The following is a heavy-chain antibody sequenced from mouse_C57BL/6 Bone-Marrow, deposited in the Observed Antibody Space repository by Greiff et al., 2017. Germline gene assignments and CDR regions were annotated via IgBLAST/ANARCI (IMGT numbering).Heavy chain of an antibody. D-gene: IGHD2-3*01. V-gene: IGHV1-81*01. Sequence: VQVEESGAELARPGASVKLSCKASGYTFTSYGISWVKQRTGQGLEWIGEIYPRSGNTYYNEKFKGQATLTVDKYSRAAYMDLRSLASEDSAVYFCARSGYYCHLAWFAYWGQGTLVTVSA. CDR1: GYTFTSYG. CDR2: IYPRSGNT. CDR3: ARSGYYCHLAWFAY. J-gene: IGHJ3*01.